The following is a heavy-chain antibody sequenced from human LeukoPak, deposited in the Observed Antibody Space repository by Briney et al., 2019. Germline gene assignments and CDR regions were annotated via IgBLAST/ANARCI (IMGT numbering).Heavy chain of an antibody. D-gene: IGHD3-16*01. CDR1: GFTLSSYA. Sequence: GGSLRLSCAASGFTLSSYAMHWVRQAPGKGLEWVAFISYDGSNKYYADSVKGRFTISRDNSKNTLYLQTNSLRAEDTTMYYCARDFLRAFDIWGQGTMVTVSS. J-gene: IGHJ3*02. CDR2: ISYDGSNK. V-gene: IGHV3-30*04. CDR3: ARDFLRAFDI.